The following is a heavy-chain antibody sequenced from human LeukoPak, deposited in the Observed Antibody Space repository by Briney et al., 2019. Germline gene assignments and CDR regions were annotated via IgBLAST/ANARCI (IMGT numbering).Heavy chain of an antibody. V-gene: IGHV3-66*02. CDR1: GFTVSSNY. CDR2: IYSGGKT. D-gene: IGHD2-2*01. CDR3: ARAMGCTSTTCRNNWFDP. J-gene: IGHJ5*02. Sequence: GGSLRLSCAASGFTVSSNYVSWVRQAPGKGLEWVSVIYSGGKTYYADSVKGRFTISRDNSKNTLYLQMNSLRAEDTAVYYCARAMGCTSTTCRNNWFDPWGQETLVAVSS.